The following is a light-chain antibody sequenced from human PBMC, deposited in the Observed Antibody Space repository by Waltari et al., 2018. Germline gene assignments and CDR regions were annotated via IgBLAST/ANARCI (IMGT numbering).Light chain of an antibody. Sequence: QSVLTQPPSASGAPGQRVTTSCSATSSNLGSNTVTWYQQIPRPAPGPPIYNNKQRPAGVPDRISGSKSGTSASLAISGLQSEDEADYYCAAWDDSLSGPVFGGGTKLTVL. CDR1: SSNLGSNT. J-gene: IGLJ2*01. CDR2: NNK. CDR3: AAWDDSLSGPV. V-gene: IGLV1-44*01.